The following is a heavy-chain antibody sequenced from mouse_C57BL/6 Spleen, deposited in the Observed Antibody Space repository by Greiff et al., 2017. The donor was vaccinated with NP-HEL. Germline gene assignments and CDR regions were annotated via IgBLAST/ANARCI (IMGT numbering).Heavy chain of an antibody. CDR2: IRLKSDNYAT. CDR3: TVYDGYYDYFDY. CDR1: GFTFSNYW. Sequence: EVHLVESGGGLVQPGGSMKLSCVASGFTFSNYWMNWVRQSPEKGLEWVAQIRLKSDNYATHYAESVKGRFTISRDYSKSSVYLQMNNLRAEDTGIYYCTVYDGYYDYFDYWGQGTTLTVSS. D-gene: IGHD2-3*01. V-gene: IGHV6-3*01. J-gene: IGHJ2*01.